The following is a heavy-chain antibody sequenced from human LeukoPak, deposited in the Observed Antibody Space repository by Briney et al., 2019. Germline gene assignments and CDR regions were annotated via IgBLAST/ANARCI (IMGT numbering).Heavy chain of an antibody. CDR3: ARDPGAYSSSPIDY. Sequence: GGSLRLSCAASGFTFSDYFMSWIRQAPGKGLEWVSYISSSSSTIYYADSVKGRFTISRDNAKNSLYLQMNSLRAEDTAVYYCARDPGAYSSSPIDYWGQGTLVTVSS. V-gene: IGHV3-11*04. CDR1: GFTFSDYF. D-gene: IGHD6-6*01. CDR2: ISSSSSTI. J-gene: IGHJ4*02.